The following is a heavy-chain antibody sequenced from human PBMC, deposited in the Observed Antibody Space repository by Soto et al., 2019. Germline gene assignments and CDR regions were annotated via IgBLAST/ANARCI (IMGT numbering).Heavy chain of an antibody. Sequence: QVQLQESGPGLVKPSQTLSLTCTVSGGSISSGGYYWSWIRQHPGKGLEWIGYIYYSGSTYYNPSLKTRVXXSXDXXKNQFSLKLSSVTAADTAVYYCARGYDSSGYYDDYWGQGTLVTVSS. CDR1: GGSISSGGYY. CDR2: IYYSGST. V-gene: IGHV4-31*03. J-gene: IGHJ4*02. CDR3: ARGYDSSGYYDDY. D-gene: IGHD3-22*01.